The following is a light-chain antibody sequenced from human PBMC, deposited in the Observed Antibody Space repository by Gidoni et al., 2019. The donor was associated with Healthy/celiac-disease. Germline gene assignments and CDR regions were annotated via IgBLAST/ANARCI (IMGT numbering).Light chain of an antibody. CDR1: QSISSY. CDR2: AAS. V-gene: IGKV1-39*01. J-gene: IGKJ4*01. CDR3: QQSYSTLLLT. Sequence: DIQMTQSPSSLSAFVGDRVTITCRASQSISSYLNWYQQKPGKAPKLLIYAASSLQSGVPSRFSGSGSGTDFTLTISSLQPEDFATYYCQQSYSTLLLTFGGGTKVEIK.